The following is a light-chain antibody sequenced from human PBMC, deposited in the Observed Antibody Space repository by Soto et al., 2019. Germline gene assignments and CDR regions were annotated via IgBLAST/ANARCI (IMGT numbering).Light chain of an antibody. V-gene: IGLV1-40*01. Sequence: QSVLTQPPSVSGAPGQRVTISCTGSSSNIGAGYDVHWYQQLPGTAPKLLIYGNSNRPSGVPDRFSGSKSGTSASLAITGLQAEDEADYYCQSYDSSPEVVFGGGTKVTVL. CDR2: GNS. CDR3: QSYDSSPEVV. CDR1: SSNIGAGYD. J-gene: IGLJ2*01.